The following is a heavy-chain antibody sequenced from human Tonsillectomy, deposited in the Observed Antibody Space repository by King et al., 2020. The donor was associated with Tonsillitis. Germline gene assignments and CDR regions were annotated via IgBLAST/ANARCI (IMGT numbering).Heavy chain of an antibody. V-gene: IGHV3-30*02. D-gene: IGHD6-19*01. CDR3: ATAGNASGWIFDS. Sequence: VQLVESGGGVVQPGGSLRLSCAASGFIFNDYGMHWLRQAPGKGLEWVSYIRYDGTNRYFADSVEGRFTISRDNSKNTLFLQMNSLRSEDTAVYYCATAGNASGWIFDSWGQGTLVTVSS. J-gene: IGHJ4*02. CDR1: GFIFNDYG. CDR2: IRYDGTNR.